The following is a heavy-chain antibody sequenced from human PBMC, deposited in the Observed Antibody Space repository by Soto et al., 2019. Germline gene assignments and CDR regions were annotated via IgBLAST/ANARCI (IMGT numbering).Heavy chain of an antibody. V-gene: IGHV3-7*05. CDR2: IKQDGTSK. J-gene: IGHJ4*02. CDR1: GFTFTSYW. D-gene: IGHD3-16*02. Sequence: EVQLVESGGGLVQPGGSLRLSCAASGFTFTSYWMSWVRQAPGKGLEWVANIKQDGTSKYYADSVKGRFTVSRDNGKSSIYLQMDSLRDDDTAVYSCAILRFIVMERDFESWGQGTLVTVSS. CDR3: AILRFIVMERDFES.